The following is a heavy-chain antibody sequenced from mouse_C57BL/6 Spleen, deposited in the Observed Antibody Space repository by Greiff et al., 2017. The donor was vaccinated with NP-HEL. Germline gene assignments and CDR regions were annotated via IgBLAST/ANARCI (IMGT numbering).Heavy chain of an antibody. J-gene: IGHJ4*01. CDR2: IYPGSGST. Sequence: VQLQQSGAELVKPGASVKMSCKASGYTFTSYWITWVKQRPGQGLEWIGDIYPGSGSTNYNEKFKSKATLTVDTSSSTAYMQLSSLTSEDSAVYYCARGGYDDFYAMDYWGQGTSVTVSS. CDR3: ARGGYDDFYAMDY. CDR1: GYTFTSYW. D-gene: IGHD2-2*01. V-gene: IGHV1-55*01.